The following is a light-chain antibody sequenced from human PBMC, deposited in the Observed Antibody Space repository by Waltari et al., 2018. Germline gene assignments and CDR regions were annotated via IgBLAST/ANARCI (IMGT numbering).Light chain of an antibody. V-gene: IGLV1-40*01. J-gene: IGLJ1*01. Sequence: QSVLTQPPSVSGAPGQRVTISCSGSSSNIGAGYAVHWYQQLPGTAPKLSLFGKDNLPSVVPGRVSGVKSGTSASRVISGLQAEDEADYYCQSYDSSLSAFVFGTGTKVTVL. CDR2: GKD. CDR3: QSYDSSLSAFV. CDR1: SSNIGAGYA.